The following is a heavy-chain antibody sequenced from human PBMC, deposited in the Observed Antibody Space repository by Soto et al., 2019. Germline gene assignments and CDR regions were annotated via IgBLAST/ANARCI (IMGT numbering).Heavy chain of an antibody. CDR1: GGTFSSYT. V-gene: IGHV1-69*02. D-gene: IGHD6-13*01. CDR3: ASNQAAAGHSPHY. CDR2: IIPILGIA. J-gene: IGHJ4*02. Sequence: GASVKVSCKASGGTFSSYTISWVRQAPGQGLEWMGRIIPILGIANYAQKFQGRVTITADKSTSTAYMELSSLRSEDTAVYYCASNQAAAGHSPHYWGQGTLVTVSS.